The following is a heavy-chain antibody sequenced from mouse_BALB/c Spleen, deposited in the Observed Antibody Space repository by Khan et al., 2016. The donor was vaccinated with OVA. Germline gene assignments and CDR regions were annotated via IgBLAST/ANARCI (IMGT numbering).Heavy chain of an antibody. Sequence: EVQLQESGPGLVKPSQSLSLTCTVTGYSITGDYACNWIRQFPGNKLEWMGYISYSGNTKYNPTLKSRITITGDTSKNQCFHQLNFVTIEDTATYYSARIQGGYFDYWGQGTTLTVSS. D-gene: IGHD3-2*02. V-gene: IGHV3-2*02. J-gene: IGHJ2*01. CDR1: GYSITGDYA. CDR2: ISYSGNT. CDR3: ARIQGGYFDY.